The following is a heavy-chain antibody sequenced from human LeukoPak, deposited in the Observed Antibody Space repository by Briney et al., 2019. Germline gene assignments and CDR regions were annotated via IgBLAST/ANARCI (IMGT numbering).Heavy chain of an antibody. J-gene: IGHJ4*02. CDR1: GFTFSSYA. V-gene: IGHV3-30-3*01. CDR2: ISYDGSNK. D-gene: IGHD1-7*01. Sequence: GGSLRLSCAASGFTFSSYAMHWVRQAPGKGLEWVAVISYDGSNKYYADSVKGRFTISRDNSKNTLYLQMNSLRAEDTAVYYCAREGTAWNYFFGYWGQGTLVIVSS. CDR3: AREGTAWNYFFGY.